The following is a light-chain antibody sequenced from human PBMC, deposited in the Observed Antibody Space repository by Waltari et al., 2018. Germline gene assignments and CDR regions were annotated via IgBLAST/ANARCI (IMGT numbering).Light chain of an antibody. V-gene: IGKV2-24*01. CDR3: LQATQFPLT. Sequence: DTVMTQTPPPSPLTLPQPGSIPCRPIQSLVHSDGNTYLSWYQQRPGQPPRLLIYKISNRFAGVPDRFSGSGAGTEFTLKISRVEAEDVGVYFCLQATQFPLTFGGGTKLEIK. J-gene: IGKJ4*01. CDR2: KIS. CDR1: QSLVHSDGNTY.